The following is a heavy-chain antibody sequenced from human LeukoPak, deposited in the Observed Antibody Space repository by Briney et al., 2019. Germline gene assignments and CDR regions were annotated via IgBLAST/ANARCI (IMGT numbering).Heavy chain of an antibody. J-gene: IGHJ4*02. CDR2: ISWNSGSI. Sequence: PGGSLRLSCAASGFTLDDYAMHWVRQAPGKGLEWVSGISWNSGSIGYADSVKGRFTISRDNAKNSLYLQMNSLRAEDTALYYCAKGSTLVVAATNKDTAYFDYWGQGTLVTVSS. CDR3: AKGSTLVVAATNKDTAYFDY. V-gene: IGHV3-9*01. D-gene: IGHD2-15*01. CDR1: GFTLDDYA.